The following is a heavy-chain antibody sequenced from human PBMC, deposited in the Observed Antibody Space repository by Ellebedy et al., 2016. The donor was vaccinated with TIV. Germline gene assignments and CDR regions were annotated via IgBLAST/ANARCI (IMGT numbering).Heavy chain of an antibody. D-gene: IGHD3-10*01. CDR1: GDSVTGNSVT. CDR2: TYYRFNKWYD. CDR3: ARGFGELTDFDH. V-gene: IGHV6-1*01. Sequence: SQTLSLTCAISGDSVTGNSVTWTWLRQSPSRGLEWLGRTYYRFNKWYDDYAISVKSRIAINADSSRNQFSLQLNSVTPDDTAVYYCARGFGELTDFDHWGQGTLVTVSS. J-gene: IGHJ4*02.